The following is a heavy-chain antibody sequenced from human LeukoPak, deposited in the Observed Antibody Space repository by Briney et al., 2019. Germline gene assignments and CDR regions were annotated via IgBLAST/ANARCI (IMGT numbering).Heavy chain of an antibody. CDR2: IYYSGST. Sequence: SETLSLTCTVSGGSISSHYWSWIRQPPGKGLEGIGYIYYSGSTNYNPSLKSRGTISVDTSKNQYSLKLSSVTAADTAVYYCARLFIPNYYDSSGYQGAFDIWGQGTMVTVSS. V-gene: IGHV4-59*11. J-gene: IGHJ3*02. D-gene: IGHD3-22*01. CDR3: ARLFIPNYYDSSGYQGAFDI. CDR1: GGSISSHY.